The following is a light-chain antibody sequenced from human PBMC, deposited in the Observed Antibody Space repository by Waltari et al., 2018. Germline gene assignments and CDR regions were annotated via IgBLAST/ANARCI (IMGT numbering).Light chain of an antibody. CDR1: SSDIGAYDF. J-gene: IGLJ2*01. CDR2: DVR. CDR3: SSYGDTPIL. Sequence: HSTLTQPASVSGSLGQSITLSCPGTSSDIGAYDFVSWYQQHLGKAPKLIVYDVRNRPPGTSTRFSGSKSANTASLTISALQGEDEADYFCSSYGDTPILFGGGTKLTLL. V-gene: IGLV2-14*03.